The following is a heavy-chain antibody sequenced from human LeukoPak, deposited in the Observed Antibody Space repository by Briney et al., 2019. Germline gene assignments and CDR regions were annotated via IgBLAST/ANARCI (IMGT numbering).Heavy chain of an antibody. Sequence: SETLSLTCTVSGGSFNTYYWSWIRQPPGKGLEWLGYIYYSGSTNHNPSLKSRVTISVDTSKNQFSLKLSSVTAADTAVYYCARENEEAVAGTDYYYYYMDVWGKGTTVTISS. CDR1: GGSFNTYY. J-gene: IGHJ6*03. CDR3: ARENEEAVAGTDYYYYYMDV. CDR2: IYYSGST. D-gene: IGHD6-19*01. V-gene: IGHV4-59*12.